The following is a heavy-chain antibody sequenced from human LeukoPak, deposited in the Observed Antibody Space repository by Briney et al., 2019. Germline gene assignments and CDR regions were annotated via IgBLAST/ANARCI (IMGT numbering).Heavy chain of an antibody. CDR3: ATSRYKLTVTTSGFDY. D-gene: IGHD4-11*01. Sequence: SETLSLTCTVSGGSITNYYWTWIRQPPGKGLEWIGYIHYSGSTNYNPSLKSRVTISVDTSKNQFSLKLSSVTAADTAVYYCATSRYKLTVTTSGFDYWGQGTLVTVSS. CDR2: IHYSGST. CDR1: GGSITNYY. V-gene: IGHV4-59*08. J-gene: IGHJ4*02.